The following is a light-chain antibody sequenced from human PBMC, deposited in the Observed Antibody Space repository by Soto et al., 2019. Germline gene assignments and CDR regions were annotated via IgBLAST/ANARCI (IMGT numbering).Light chain of an antibody. CDR3: QQRSDSIT. V-gene: IGKV1-27*01. CDR1: QSISHY. J-gene: IGKJ5*01. CDR2: AAS. Sequence: DIQMTQSPSSLSASVGDRVTIACRSSQSISHYLAWYQQKPGKAPKVLIYAASTLRPGVPSRFSGRGSGADFTLTISSLEPEDFAVYYCQQRSDSITFGQGTRLEI.